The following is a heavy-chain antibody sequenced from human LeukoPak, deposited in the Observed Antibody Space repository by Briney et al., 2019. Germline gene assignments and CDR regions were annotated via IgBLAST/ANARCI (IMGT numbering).Heavy chain of an antibody. D-gene: IGHD4-23*01. V-gene: IGHV5-51*01. CDR3: AIMTSYGGTSYFDY. CDR1: GYSFSSYW. Sequence: GESLKISCKGSGYSFSSYWIAWVRQMPGKGVEWMGFVFPGASDTRYSPSFQGQVTISADKSISTAYLQWSSLKASDTAMYYCAIMTSYGGTSYFDYWGQGTLVTVSS. J-gene: IGHJ4*02. CDR2: VFPGASDT.